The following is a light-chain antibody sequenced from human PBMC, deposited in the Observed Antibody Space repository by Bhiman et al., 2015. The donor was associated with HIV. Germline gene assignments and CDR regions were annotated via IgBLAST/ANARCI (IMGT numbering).Light chain of an antibody. CDR2: DVS. J-gene: IGLJ2*01. CDR3: SSYTSSSTLL. V-gene: IGLV2-14*03. Sequence: QSALTQPASVSGSPGQSITISCTGTSSDIGPYNYVSWYQQHPGKAPKLIIYDVSKRPSGVSNRFSGSKSGNTASLTISGLQAEDEADYYCSSYTSSSTLLFGGGTKLTVL. CDR1: SSDIGPYNY.